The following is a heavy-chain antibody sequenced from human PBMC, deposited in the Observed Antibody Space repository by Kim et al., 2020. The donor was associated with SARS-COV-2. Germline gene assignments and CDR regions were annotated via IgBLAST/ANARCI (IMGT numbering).Heavy chain of an antibody. D-gene: IGHD1-1*01. CDR3: ATGGGFRIGY. V-gene: IGHV4-59*13. J-gene: IGHJ4*02. CDR1: GGSISSYY. Sequence: SETLSLTCTVYGGSISSYYWNWIRQPPGKGLEWIGYMYNSESTNYNPSLKSRVSISVDTSKNQFSLKLSSVTAADTAVYLCATGGGFRIGYWGRGTLVTLSS. CDR2: MYNSEST.